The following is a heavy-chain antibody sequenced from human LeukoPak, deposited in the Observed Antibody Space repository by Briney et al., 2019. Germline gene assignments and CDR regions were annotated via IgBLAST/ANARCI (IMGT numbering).Heavy chain of an antibody. V-gene: IGHV3-23*01. D-gene: IGHD5-12*01. J-gene: IGHJ4*02. CDR1: GFTFSSYG. CDR3: AKTGGYSGYESEIDY. CDR2: ISGSGGGT. Sequence: GGSLRLSCAASGFTFSSYGMSWVRQAPGEGLEWVSAISGSGGGTYYADSVKGRFTISRDNSKNTLYLQMNSLRAEDTAVYYCAKTGGYSGYESEIDYWGQGTLVTVSS.